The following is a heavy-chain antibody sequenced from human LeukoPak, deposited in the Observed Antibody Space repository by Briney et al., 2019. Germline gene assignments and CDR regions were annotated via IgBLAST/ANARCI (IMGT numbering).Heavy chain of an antibody. Sequence: SETLSLTCIVSSGSINNHYWSWIRQPPGKGLEWIGYIYNSWNTNYNPSLQSRVTISMDASRKRFSLNLTSVTAADTAVYYCARDQIGYGLDYWGQGTLVTVSS. CDR2: IYNSWNT. CDR3: ARDQIGYGLDY. V-gene: IGHV4-59*11. J-gene: IGHJ4*02. D-gene: IGHD5-18*01. CDR1: SGSINNHY.